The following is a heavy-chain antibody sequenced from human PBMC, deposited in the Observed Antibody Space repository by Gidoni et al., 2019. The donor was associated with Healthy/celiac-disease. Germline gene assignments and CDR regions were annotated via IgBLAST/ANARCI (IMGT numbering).Heavy chain of an antibody. V-gene: IGHV3-7*03. D-gene: IGHD2-15*01. J-gene: IGHJ4*02. Sequence: EVQLVESGGGLVQPGGSLRLSCAASGFTFSSYWMSWVRQAPGKGLEWVANIKQDGSEKYYVDSVKGRFTISRDNAKNSLYLQMNSLRAEDTAVYYCARAVFWYDGEGIYYFDYWGQGTLVTVSS. CDR3: ARAVFWYDGEGIYYFDY. CDR2: IKQDGSEK. CDR1: GFTFSSYW.